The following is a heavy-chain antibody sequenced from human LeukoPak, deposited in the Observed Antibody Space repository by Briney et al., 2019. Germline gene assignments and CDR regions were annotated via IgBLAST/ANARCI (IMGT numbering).Heavy chain of an antibody. CDR1: GGSISSYY. V-gene: IGHV4-59*01. Sequence: SETLSLTCTVSGGSISSYYWSWIRQPPGKGLEWIGYIYYSGSTNYNPSLKSRVTISVDTSKNQFSLKLSSVTAADTAVYYCARGPSAEVDYWGQGTLVTVSS. CDR3: ARGPSAEVDY. CDR2: IYYSGST. J-gene: IGHJ4*02.